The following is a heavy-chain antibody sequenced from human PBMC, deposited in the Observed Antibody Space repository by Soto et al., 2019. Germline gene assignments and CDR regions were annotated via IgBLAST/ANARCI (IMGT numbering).Heavy chain of an antibody. D-gene: IGHD4-17*01. Sequence: SETLSLTCTVSGGSISSYYWSWIRQPPGKGLEWIGYIYYSGTTNYNPSLKSRVTISVDTSKNQFSLKLSSVTAADTAVYYCARHKKYGDYVVYRYWGQGTLVTVSS. V-gene: IGHV4-59*08. CDR2: IYYSGTT. CDR1: GGSISSYY. CDR3: ARHKKYGDYVVYRY. J-gene: IGHJ4*02.